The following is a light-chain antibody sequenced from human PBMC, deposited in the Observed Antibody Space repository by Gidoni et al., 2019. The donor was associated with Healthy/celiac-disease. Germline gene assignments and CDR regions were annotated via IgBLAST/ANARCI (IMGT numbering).Light chain of an antibody. CDR1: QSIISY. V-gene: IGKV1-39*01. Sequence: DIQMTQSPSSLSASVGDRVTITCRASQSIISYLYWYQQKPGKAPKLLIYAASSLQSGVPSRFSGSGSGTDFTLTISSLQPEDFATYYFQQSYSTPKTFGQGTKVEIK. CDR2: AAS. J-gene: IGKJ1*01. CDR3: QQSYSTPKT.